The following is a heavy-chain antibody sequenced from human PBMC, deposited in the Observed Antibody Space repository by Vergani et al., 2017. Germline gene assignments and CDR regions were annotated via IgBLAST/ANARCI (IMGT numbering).Heavy chain of an antibody. V-gene: IGHV3-21*01. CDR1: GFTFSSYS. CDR2: ISSSSSYI. D-gene: IGHD2-15*01. Sequence: EVQLVESGGGLVKPGGSLRLSCAASGFTFSSYSMNWVRQAPGKGLEWVSSISSSSSYIYYADSVKGRFTISRDNAKNSLYLQMNSLRAEDTAVYYCARDPRGYCSGGSCYTPIDYWGQGTLVTVSS. CDR3: ARDPRGYCSGGSCYTPIDY. J-gene: IGHJ4*02.